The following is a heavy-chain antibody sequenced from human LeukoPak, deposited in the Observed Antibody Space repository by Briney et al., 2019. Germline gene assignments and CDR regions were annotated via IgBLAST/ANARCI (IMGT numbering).Heavy chain of an antibody. CDR1: GFPFSGYY. J-gene: IGHJ6*02. Sequence: SETLSLTCTASGFPFSGYYWSWIRQPPGKGLEWIGYIYYSGSTNYNPSLQSRLKTSAKTSQKQISLNPRSVTAADSAVYYCANIVHVGRGNSAKYYGMDVWGHGTTVTVSS. CDR3: ANIVHVGRGNSAKYYGMDV. D-gene: IGHD3-16*02. CDR2: IYYSGST. V-gene: IGHV4-59*08.